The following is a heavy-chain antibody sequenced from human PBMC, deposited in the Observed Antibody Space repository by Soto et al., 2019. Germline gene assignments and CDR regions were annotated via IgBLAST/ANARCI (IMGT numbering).Heavy chain of an antibody. D-gene: IGHD2-2*01. CDR2: ISGSGGST. CDR1: GFTFSSYA. J-gene: IGHJ4*02. Sequence: GGSLRLSCAASGFTFSSYAMSWVRQAPGKGLEWVSAISGSGGSTYYADSVKGRFTISRDNSRNTLYLQMNSLRAEDTAVYYCAKDICGSCYSFDYWGQGTLVTVSS. V-gene: IGHV3-23*01. CDR3: AKDICGSCYSFDY.